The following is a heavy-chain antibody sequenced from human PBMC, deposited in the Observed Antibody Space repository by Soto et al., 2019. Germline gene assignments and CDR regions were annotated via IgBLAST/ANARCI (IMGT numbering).Heavy chain of an antibody. CDR1: GFHFDDYA. Sequence: GGSLRLSCAASGFHFDDYAMNWVRQAPGKGLEWVSGISWNGAYIGYADSVKGRFTISRDNAKNSLTLQMNSLRPEDTALYYCTRDIFRTITTIDYWGQGTLVTVSS. V-gene: IGHV3-9*01. CDR2: ISWNGAYI. J-gene: IGHJ4*02. CDR3: TRDIFRTITTIDY. D-gene: IGHD1-1*01.